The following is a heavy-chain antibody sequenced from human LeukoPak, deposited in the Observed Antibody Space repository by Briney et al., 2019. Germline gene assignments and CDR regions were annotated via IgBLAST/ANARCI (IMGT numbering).Heavy chain of an antibody. CDR2: INHSGST. J-gene: IGHJ4*02. CDR1: GGSFSGYY. Sequence: PSETLSLTCAVYGGSFSGYYWSWIRQPPGKGLEWLGEINHSGSTNYNPSLRSRVTISVDTSKNQFSLKLSSVTAADTAVYYCARGTETGIVGATDFDYWGQGTLVTVSS. CDR3: ARGTETGIVGATDFDY. D-gene: IGHD1-26*01. V-gene: IGHV4-34*01.